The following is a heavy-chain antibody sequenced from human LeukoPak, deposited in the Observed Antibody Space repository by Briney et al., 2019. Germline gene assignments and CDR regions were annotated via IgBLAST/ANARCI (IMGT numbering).Heavy chain of an antibody. V-gene: IGHV3-53*01. CDR1: GFTVSSNY. CDR3: ARARGGYSYGLDY. J-gene: IGHJ4*02. CDR2: IYSGGST. D-gene: IGHD5-18*01. Sequence: GGSLRLSCAASGFTVSSNYMSWVRQAPGKGLEWVSVIYSGGSTYYADSVEGRFTISRDNSKNTLYLQMNSLRAEDTAVYYCARARGGYSYGLDYWGQGTLVTVSS.